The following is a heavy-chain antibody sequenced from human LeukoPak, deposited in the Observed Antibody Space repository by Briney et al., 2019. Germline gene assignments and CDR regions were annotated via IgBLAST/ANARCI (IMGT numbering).Heavy chain of an antibody. V-gene: IGHV4-59*12. CDR3: ARGSIVLMVYAIPKYDY. D-gene: IGHD2-8*01. J-gene: IGHJ4*02. Sequence: NPSETLSLTCTVSGDSISNYYWGWIRQPPGKGLEWIGNIFYSGSTYYGPSLKSRLTISLDTSRNQFSLKLSSVTAADTAVYYCARGSIVLMVYAIPKYDYWGQGTLVTVSS. CDR1: GDSISNYY. CDR2: IFYSGST.